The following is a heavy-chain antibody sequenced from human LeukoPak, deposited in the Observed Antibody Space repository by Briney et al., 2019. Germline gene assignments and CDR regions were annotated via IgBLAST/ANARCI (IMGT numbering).Heavy chain of an antibody. CDR2: IYYSGRT. Sequence: SETLSLTCTVSGGSINSGDYYWSWIRQPPGKGLEWIGYIYYSGRTYYNPSLKSRITISVDTSKNQFSLKLSSVTAADTAVYYCARVGFGDYVFGYWGQGTLVTVSS. CDR3: ARVGFGDYVFGY. D-gene: IGHD4-17*01. V-gene: IGHV4-30-4*01. J-gene: IGHJ4*02. CDR1: GGSINSGDYY.